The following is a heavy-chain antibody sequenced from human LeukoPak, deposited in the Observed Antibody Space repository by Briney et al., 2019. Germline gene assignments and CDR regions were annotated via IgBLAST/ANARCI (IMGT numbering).Heavy chain of an antibody. J-gene: IGHJ4*02. CDR2: INHSGST. CDR3: ARADYYDSSGYTFDY. V-gene: IGHV4-34*01. CDR1: GGSFSGYY. D-gene: IGHD3-22*01. Sequence: SETLSLTCAVYGGSFSGYYWSWIRQPPGKGLEWIGEINHSGSTNYNPSLKSRVTISVDTSKNQFSLKLSSVTAADTAVYYCARADYYDSSGYTFDYWGQGTLVTVSS.